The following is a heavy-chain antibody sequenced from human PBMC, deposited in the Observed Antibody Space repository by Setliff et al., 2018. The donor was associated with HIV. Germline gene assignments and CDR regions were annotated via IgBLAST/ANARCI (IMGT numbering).Heavy chain of an antibody. CDR1: GFSFSSYA. J-gene: IGHJ3*02. CDR3: ARRAYYDNTGPNAFDI. V-gene: IGHV3-23*01. Sequence: PGGSLRLSCAANGFSFSSYAMSWVRQAPGKGLEWVSGIGGSGGSTYYADSVKGRFTMSRDYSKNTIYLQMSSLRAEDTAVYYCARRAYYDNTGPNAFDIWGQGTMVTVSS. D-gene: IGHD3-22*01. CDR2: IGGSGGST.